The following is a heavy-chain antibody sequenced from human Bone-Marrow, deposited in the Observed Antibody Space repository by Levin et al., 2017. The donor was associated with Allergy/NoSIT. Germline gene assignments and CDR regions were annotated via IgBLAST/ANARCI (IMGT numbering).Heavy chain of an antibody. CDR1: GFNFADYP. CDR3: GRAIHTTVGNWYFDY. J-gene: IGHJ4*02. CDR2: ITSKPYVETT. Sequence: AGGSLRLSCRTSGFNFADYPMNWIRQAPGKGLEWLCFITSKPYVETTECASSVRGRFTISRDYSERIAYLHINGVETEETASYLCGRAIHTTVGNWYFDYWGPGTLVTVSS. D-gene: IGHD4-23*01. V-gene: IGHV3-49*03.